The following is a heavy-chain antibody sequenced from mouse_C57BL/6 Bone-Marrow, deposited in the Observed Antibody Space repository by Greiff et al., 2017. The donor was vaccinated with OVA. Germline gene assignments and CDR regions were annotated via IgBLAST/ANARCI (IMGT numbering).Heavy chain of an antibody. Sequence: QVQLQQPGAELVKPGASVKMSCKASGYTFTSYWITWVKQRPGQGLEWIGDIYPGSGSTNYNEKFKSKATLTVDTSSSTAYMQLSSLTSEDAAVYYCARCYDGYYGWFAYWGQGTLVTVSA. D-gene: IGHD2-3*01. V-gene: IGHV1-55*01. CDR1: GYTFTSYW. CDR3: ARCYDGYYGWFAY. J-gene: IGHJ3*01. CDR2: IYPGSGST.